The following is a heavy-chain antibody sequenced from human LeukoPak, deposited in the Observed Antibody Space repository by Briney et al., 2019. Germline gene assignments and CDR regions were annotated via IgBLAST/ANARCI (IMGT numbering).Heavy chain of an antibody. CDR1: GFTFNQYG. CDR3: ARDNRDWALDY. D-gene: IGHD3/OR15-3a*01. CDR2: IEDIGKNK. V-gene: IGHV3-30*02. J-gene: IGHJ4*02. Sequence: GGSLRLSCATSGFTFNQYGIHWVRQAPGKGLEWVAYIEDIGKNKYYSDSVKGLFSISRDSSKNTVYVQVNSLRSEDTAVYYCARDNRDWALDYWGQGALVTVSS.